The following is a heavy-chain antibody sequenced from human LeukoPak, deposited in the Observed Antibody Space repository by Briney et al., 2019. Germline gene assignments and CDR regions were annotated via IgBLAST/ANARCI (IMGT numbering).Heavy chain of an antibody. Sequence: GGSLRLSCAASGFTFSSYWMSWVRQAPGKGLEWVANIKQDGSEKYYVDSVKGRFTISRDNAKNSLYLQMNSLRAEDTAVYHCAKVLSLRHFDWVLYIDHWGQGTLVTVSS. D-gene: IGHD3-9*01. V-gene: IGHV3-7*03. CDR1: GFTFSSYW. J-gene: IGHJ4*02. CDR3: AKVLSLRHFDWVLYIDH. CDR2: IKQDGSEK.